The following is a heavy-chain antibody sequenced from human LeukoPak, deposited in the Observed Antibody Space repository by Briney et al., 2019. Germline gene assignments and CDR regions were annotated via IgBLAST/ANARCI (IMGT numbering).Heavy chain of an antibody. V-gene: IGHV4-31*03. CDR3: ARIRREMATTSFDY. D-gene: IGHD5-24*01. CDR1: GGSISRGGYY. CDR2: IYYSGST. Sequence: SETLSLTCTVSGGSISRGGYYWSRIRQHPGKGLEWIGYIYYSGSTYYNPSLKSRVTISVDTSKNQFSLKLSSVTAADTAVYYCARIRREMATTSFDYWGQGTLVTVSS. J-gene: IGHJ4*02.